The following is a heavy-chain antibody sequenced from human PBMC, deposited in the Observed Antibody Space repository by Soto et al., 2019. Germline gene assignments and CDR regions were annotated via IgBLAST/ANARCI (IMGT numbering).Heavy chain of an antibody. CDR1: GFTFSSYA. Sequence: GGSLRLSCAASGFTFSSYAMHWVRQAPGKGLEWVAVISYDGSNKYYADSVKGRFTISRDDSKNTLYLKMNSLRAEDTAVYYCERVTYGGLSQYYYYGMDVGGQGITVTVSS. CDR3: ERVTYGGLSQYYYYGMDV. D-gene: IGHD3-16*01. J-gene: IGHJ6*02. CDR2: ISYDGSNK. V-gene: IGHV3-30-3*01.